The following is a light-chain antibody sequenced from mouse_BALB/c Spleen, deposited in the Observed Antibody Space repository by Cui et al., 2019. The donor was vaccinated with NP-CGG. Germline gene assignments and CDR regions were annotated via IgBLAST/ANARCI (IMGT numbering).Light chain of an antibody. V-gene: IGLV1*01. J-gene: IGLJ1*01. CDR2: GTN. CDR1: TGAVTTGNY. CDR3: ALWYSNHWV. Sequence: QAVVTQESQPTTSPGETVTLTCRSSTGAVTTGNYANWVQEKPDHLFTGLIGGTNNRAPGVPARFSGSLIGDKAALTITGAQTEDEAIYFCALWYSNHWVFGGGTKLTVL.